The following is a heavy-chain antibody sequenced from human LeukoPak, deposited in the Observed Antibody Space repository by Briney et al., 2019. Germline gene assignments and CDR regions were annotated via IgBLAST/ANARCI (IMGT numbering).Heavy chain of an antibody. CDR3: ARLRRALDAFDI. V-gene: IGHV4-34*01. D-gene: IGHD3-10*01. CDR1: GGSFSGYY. Sequence: SETLSLTCAVYGGSFSGYYWSWIRQPPGKGLEWIGEINHSGSTNYNPSLKSRVTISVDTSKNQFSLKLSSVTAADTAVYYCARLRRALDAFDIWGQGTMVTVSS. J-gene: IGHJ3*02. CDR2: INHSGST.